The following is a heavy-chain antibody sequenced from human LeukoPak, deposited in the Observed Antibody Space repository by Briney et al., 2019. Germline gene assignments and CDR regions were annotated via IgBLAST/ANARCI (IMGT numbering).Heavy chain of an antibody. Sequence: GGSLRLSCAASGFAFNSYEMNWVRQAPGKGLEWVSYISSRTNVRYYSDSVKGRFTISRDDAKNSLYLQMNGLRAEDTAVYYCAKKVKCSGGSCYTLFDYWGQGTLVTVSS. V-gene: IGHV3-48*03. CDR2: ISSRTNVR. D-gene: IGHD2-15*01. J-gene: IGHJ4*02. CDR1: GFAFNSYE. CDR3: AKKVKCSGGSCYTLFDY.